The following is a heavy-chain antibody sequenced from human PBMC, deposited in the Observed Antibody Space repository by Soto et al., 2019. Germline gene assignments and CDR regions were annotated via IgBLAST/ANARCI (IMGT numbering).Heavy chain of an antibody. V-gene: IGHV4-39*01. CDR1: GASIGSTSYY. Sequence: SETLSLTCTVSGASIGSTSYYWGWIRQPPGKGLEWIGNVYYSGSTNYNPSLKSRVTISVDTSKNQFSLKLSSVTAADTAVYYCATVPGSSRRVVWFDPWGQGTLVTVSS. CDR3: ATVPGSSRRVVWFDP. J-gene: IGHJ5*02. CDR2: VYYSGST. D-gene: IGHD1-26*01.